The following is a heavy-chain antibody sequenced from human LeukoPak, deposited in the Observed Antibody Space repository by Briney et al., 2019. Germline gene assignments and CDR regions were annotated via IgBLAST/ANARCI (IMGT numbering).Heavy chain of an antibody. J-gene: IGHJ4*02. CDR1: GYTFTSYD. CDR3: ARAKTRNQLLCLGY. V-gene: IGHV1-2*02. CDR2: INPNSGGT. D-gene: IGHD2-2*01. Sequence: ASVKVSCKASGYTFTSYDINWVRQAPGQGLEWMGWINPNSGGTNYAQKFQGRVTMTRDTSISTAYMELSRLRSDDTAVYYCARAKTRNQLLCLGYWGQGTLVTVSS.